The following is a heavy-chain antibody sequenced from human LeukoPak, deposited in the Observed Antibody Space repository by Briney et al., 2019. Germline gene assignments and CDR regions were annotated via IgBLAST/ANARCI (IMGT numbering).Heavy chain of an antibody. D-gene: IGHD2-15*01. J-gene: IGHJ4*02. CDR2: FDPEDAEV. Sequence: GASVKVSCKASGNTLTDLPIHWVRQAPEKGLDWMGGFDPEDAEVIYAEKFQDRVTMTEDPSTDTAYLELSSLRSEDTAVYYCAAEGQWSLVHYFNSWGQGTLVTVSS. CDR1: GNTLTDLP. V-gene: IGHV1-24*01. CDR3: AAEGQWSLVHYFNS.